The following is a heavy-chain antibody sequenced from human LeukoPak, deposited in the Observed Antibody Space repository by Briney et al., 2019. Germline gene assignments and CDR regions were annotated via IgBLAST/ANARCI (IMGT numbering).Heavy chain of an antibody. J-gene: IGHJ4*02. Sequence: PGGSLRLSCAASGFTFSSYGMHWVRQAPGKGLEWEAFIWYDGSNKYYADSVKGRFTISRGNSKTTLYLQMNSLRAEDTAVYYCARDWRRGYSYGESWGQGTLVTVSS. CDR1: GFTFSSYG. CDR3: ARDWRRGYSYGES. CDR2: IWYDGSNK. V-gene: IGHV3-33*01. D-gene: IGHD5-18*01.